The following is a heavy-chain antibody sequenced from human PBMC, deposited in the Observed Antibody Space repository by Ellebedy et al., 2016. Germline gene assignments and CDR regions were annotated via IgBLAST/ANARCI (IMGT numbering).Heavy chain of an antibody. CDR3: AADYSRDGYNGLDY. CDR1: GYTFTSYG. Sequence: ASVKVSXXASGYTFTSYGISWVRQAPGQGLEWMGWISAYNGNTNYAQKFQGRVTMTRNTSISTAYMELSSLRSEDTAVYYCAADYSRDGYNGLDYWGQGTLVTVSS. V-gene: IGHV1-18*01. D-gene: IGHD5-24*01. CDR2: ISAYNGNT. J-gene: IGHJ4*02.